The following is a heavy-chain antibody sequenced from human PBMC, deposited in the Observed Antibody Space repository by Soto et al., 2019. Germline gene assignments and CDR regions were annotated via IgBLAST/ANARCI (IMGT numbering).Heavy chain of an antibody. D-gene: IGHD3-22*01. CDR2: ISYDGSNK. J-gene: IGHJ4*02. CDR1: GFTFSSYG. V-gene: IGHV3-30*18. CDR3: AKADSSGYYHTYDYFDY. Sequence: PGGSLRLSCAASGFTFSSYGMHWVRQAPGKGLEWVAVISYDGSNKYYADSVKGRFTISRDNSKNTLYLQMNSLRAEDTAVYYCAKADSSGYYHTYDYFDYWGQGTLVTVSS.